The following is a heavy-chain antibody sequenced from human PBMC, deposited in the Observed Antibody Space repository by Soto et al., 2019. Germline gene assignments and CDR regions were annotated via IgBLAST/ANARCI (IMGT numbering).Heavy chain of an antibody. CDR3: TTVGGSSGWESDYYYYGMDV. V-gene: IGHV3-15*07. D-gene: IGHD6-19*01. CDR2: IKSKTDGETT. CDR1: GFTFSNTW. Sequence: EVQLVESGGGLVKPGGSLRLSCAASGFTFSNTWMNWVRQAPGKGLEWVGRIKSKTDGETTDYAAPVKGRFTISRDDSKNTLYLQMNSLKTEDTAVYYCTTVGGSSGWESDYYYYGMDVWGQGTTVTVSS. J-gene: IGHJ6*02.